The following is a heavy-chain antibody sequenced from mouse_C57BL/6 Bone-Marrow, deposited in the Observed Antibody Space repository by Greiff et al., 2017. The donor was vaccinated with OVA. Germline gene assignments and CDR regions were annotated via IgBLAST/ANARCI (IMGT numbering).Heavy chain of an antibody. Sequence: VQLKESGPGLVAPSQRLSITCTVSGFSLTSYAISWVRQPPGKGLEWLGVIWTGGGTKYNSALKSRLSISKDNSKSQVFLKMNSLQTDDTARYYCARDYGSSYVGFAYWGQGTLVTVSA. V-gene: IGHV2-9-1*01. CDR3: ARDYGSSYVGFAY. CDR1: GFSLTSYA. J-gene: IGHJ3*01. CDR2: IWTGGGT. D-gene: IGHD1-1*01.